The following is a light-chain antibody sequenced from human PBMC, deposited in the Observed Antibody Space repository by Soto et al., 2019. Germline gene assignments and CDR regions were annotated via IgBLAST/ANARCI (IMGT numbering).Light chain of an antibody. J-gene: IGKJ5*01. CDR2: DAS. V-gene: IGKV1-33*01. CDR1: QGISSW. CDR3: QQYENLPT. Sequence: DIQMTQSPSSLSASVGDRVTITCRASQGISSWLAWYQQKPGKAPKLLIYDASNLEAGVPSRFRGSGSGTDFTFTISRLQPEDIATYYCQQYENLPTFGQGTRLDIK.